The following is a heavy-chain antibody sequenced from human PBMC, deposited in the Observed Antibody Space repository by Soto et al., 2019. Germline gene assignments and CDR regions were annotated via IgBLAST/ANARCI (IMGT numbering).Heavy chain of an antibody. J-gene: IGHJ4*02. D-gene: IGHD3-22*01. V-gene: IGHV3-33*01. Sequence: GGSLRLSCAASGFTFSSYGMHWVRQAPGKGLEWVAVIWYDGSNKYYADSVKGRFTISRDNSKNTLYLQMNSLRAEDTAVYYCARDRKDYYDSSGYYHDYWGQGTLVTVSS. CDR2: IWYDGSNK. CDR1: GFTFSSYG. CDR3: ARDRKDYYDSSGYYHDY.